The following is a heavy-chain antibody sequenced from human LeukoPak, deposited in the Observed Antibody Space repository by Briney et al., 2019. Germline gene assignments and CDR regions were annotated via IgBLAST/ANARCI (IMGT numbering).Heavy chain of an antibody. CDR1: GYSFTSYW. Sequence: GESLKISCKGSGYSFTSYWIGWVRQMPGKVLEWMGIIYPGDSDTRYSPSFQGQVTISADKSISTAYLQWSSLKASDTAMYYCARHFHSFHARVNWFDPWGQGTLVTVSS. J-gene: IGHJ5*02. CDR2: IYPGDSDT. CDR3: ARHFHSFHARVNWFDP. V-gene: IGHV5-51*01. D-gene: IGHD2-2*01.